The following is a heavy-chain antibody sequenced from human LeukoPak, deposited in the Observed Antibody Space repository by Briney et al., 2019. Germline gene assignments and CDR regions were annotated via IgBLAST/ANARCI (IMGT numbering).Heavy chain of an antibody. CDR3: ARSYCSGGSCYNAFDI. V-gene: IGHV4-30-2*01. D-gene: IGHD2-15*01. CDR2: IYHSGST. Sequence: SQTLSLTCAVSGGSISSGGYSWSWIRQPPGKGLEWIGYIYHSGSTYYNPSRKSRVTISVDRSKNQFSLKLSSVTAADTAVYYCARSYCSGGSCYNAFDIWGQGTMVTVSS. J-gene: IGHJ3*02. CDR1: GGSISSGGYS.